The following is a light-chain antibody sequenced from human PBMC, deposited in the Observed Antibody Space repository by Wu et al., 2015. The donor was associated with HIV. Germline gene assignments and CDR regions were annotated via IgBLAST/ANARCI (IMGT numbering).Light chain of an antibody. Sequence: EIVLTQSPGTLSLSPGERATLSCRASQSLTSNYLSWYQQKPGQAPRLLIYDASNRATGIPDRISGSGSGTDFTLTISRLEPEDFAVYYCHQYISSPGTFGQGTKVEIK. CDR1: QSLTSNY. CDR2: DAS. J-gene: IGKJ1*01. V-gene: IGKV3-20*01. CDR3: HQYISSPGT.